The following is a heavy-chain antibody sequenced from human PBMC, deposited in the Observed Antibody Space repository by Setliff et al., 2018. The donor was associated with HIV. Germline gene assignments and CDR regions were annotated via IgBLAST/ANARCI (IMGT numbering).Heavy chain of an antibody. CDR1: DGSFSDYY. D-gene: IGHD3-16*01. V-gene: IGHV4-34*01. CDR3: ARGRHAGSGAYSGGFYYFDF. Sequence: SETLSLTCAVSDGSFSDYYWAWIRQAPGKGLEWLGLIHHTGSATYNPSLQSRVAVSVNMPTNQFFLELTSVTAADTGLYYCARGRHAGSGAYSGGFYYFDFWGQGARGTV. J-gene: IGHJ4*02. CDR2: IHHTGSA.